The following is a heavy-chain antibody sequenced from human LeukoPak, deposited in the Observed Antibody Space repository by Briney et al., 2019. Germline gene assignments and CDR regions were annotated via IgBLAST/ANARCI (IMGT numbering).Heavy chain of an antibody. CDR2: IYHSGST. CDR3: ARDNYYDSSGYLDY. Sequence: SETLSLTCAVSGGSISSGGYSWSWIRQPPGKGLEWIGYIYHSGSTYYNPSLKSRVTISVDRSKNQFSLKLSSVTAADTAVYYCARDNYYDSSGYLDYWGQGTLVTVSS. J-gene: IGHJ4*02. CDR1: GGSISSGGYS. D-gene: IGHD3-22*01. V-gene: IGHV4-30-2*01.